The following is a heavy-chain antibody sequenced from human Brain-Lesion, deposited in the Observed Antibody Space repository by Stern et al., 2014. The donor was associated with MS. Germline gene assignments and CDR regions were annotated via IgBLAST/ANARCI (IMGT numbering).Heavy chain of an antibody. Sequence: DQLVQSGGGLVQPGGSLRLSCTASGFTFNSYWMSWVRQAPGKGLEWVAHIKEDGSEKYYVESVKGRFTVSRDNAKNSMYLQMNSLRVDDTATYYCARIGYSSSWYSPVGFFQHWGQGTLVTVSS. J-gene: IGHJ1*01. D-gene: IGHD6-13*01. CDR3: ARIGYSSSWYSPVGFFQH. V-gene: IGHV3-7*01. CDR1: GFTFNSYW. CDR2: IKEDGSEK.